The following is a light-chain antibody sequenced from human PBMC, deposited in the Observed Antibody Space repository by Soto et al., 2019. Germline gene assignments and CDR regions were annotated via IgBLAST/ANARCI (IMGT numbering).Light chain of an antibody. Sequence: EIVLTQSPGTLSLSPGDRATLSCRASQSVYSNSLAWYQQKSGQAPRLLIFGASNRATGIPDRFSGSGSGTEFTLSISRLEPEDFAVYYCQQYGSSSYTFGQGTKLETK. J-gene: IGKJ2*01. CDR2: GAS. CDR3: QQYGSSSYT. V-gene: IGKV3-20*01. CDR1: QSVYSNS.